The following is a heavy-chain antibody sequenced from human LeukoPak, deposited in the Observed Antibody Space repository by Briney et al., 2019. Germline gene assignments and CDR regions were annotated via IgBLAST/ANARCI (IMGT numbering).Heavy chain of an antibody. D-gene: IGHD5-24*01. CDR1: GVTVSSNY. J-gene: IGHJ4*02. CDR2: IYSGGST. CDR3: ARWLQSLAYFDH. V-gene: IGHV3-53*01. Sequence: PGGTLRLACAASGVTVSSNYMSWVRQAPGKGLEWVSVIYSGGSTNYADSVKGRFTISRDNSKNTLYLQMNSLRAEDTAVYYCARWLQSLAYFDHWGQGTLVTVSS.